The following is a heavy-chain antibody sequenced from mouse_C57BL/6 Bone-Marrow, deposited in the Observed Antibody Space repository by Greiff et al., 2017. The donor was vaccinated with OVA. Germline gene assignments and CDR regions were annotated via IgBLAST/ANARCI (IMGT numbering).Heavy chain of an antibody. V-gene: IGHV1-59*01. J-gene: IGHJ2*02. CDR1: GYTFTNYW. D-gene: IGHD1-1*01. CDR2: IAPSDSYI. Sequence: QVHVKQSGAELVRPGTSVKLSCKASGYTFTNYWMHWVKQMPGQGLEWIGVIAPSDSYINYNQKFKGRATLTVDTSSSTAYMHLSSLTSEDSAVYYCAHYGSRLYLHYWGQGTSLTVSS. CDR3: AHYGSRLYLHY.